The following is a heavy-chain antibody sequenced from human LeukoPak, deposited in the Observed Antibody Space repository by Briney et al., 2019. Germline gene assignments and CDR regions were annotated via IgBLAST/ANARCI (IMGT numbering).Heavy chain of an antibody. J-gene: IGHJ6*03. CDR2: IYTSGST. CDR1: GGSISSYY. Sequence: SETLSLTCTVSGGSISSYYWSWIRQPAGKGLEWIGRIYTSGSTNYNPSLKSRVTMSVDTSKNQFSLKLSSVTAADTAVYYCARELSSGWYDTGGYYYYMDVWGKGTTVTVSS. D-gene: IGHD6-19*01. V-gene: IGHV4-4*07. CDR3: ARELSSGWYDTGGYYYYMDV.